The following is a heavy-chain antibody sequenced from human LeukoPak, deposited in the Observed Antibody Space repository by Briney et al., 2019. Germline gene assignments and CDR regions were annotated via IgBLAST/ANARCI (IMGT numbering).Heavy chain of an antibody. CDR3: ARAYGQLIDY. D-gene: IGHD6-6*01. CDR1: GGSISSYY. Sequence: SETLSLTCTVSGGSISSYYWSWIRQPPGKGLEWIGYIYYSGSTNYNPSLKSRVTISVDTSKNQFSLKLSSVTAADTAVYYCARAYGQLIDYWGQGTLVTVSS. J-gene: IGHJ4*02. CDR2: IYYSGST. V-gene: IGHV4-59*12.